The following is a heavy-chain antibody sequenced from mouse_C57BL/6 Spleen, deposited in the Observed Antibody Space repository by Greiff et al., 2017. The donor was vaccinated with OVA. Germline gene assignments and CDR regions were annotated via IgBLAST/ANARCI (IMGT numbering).Heavy chain of an antibody. D-gene: IGHD1-3*01. CDR1: GYTFTSYW. CDR3: ARFRLTY. J-gene: IGHJ3*01. CDR2: IDPSDSYT. V-gene: IGHV1-59*01. Sequence: QVQLQQPGAELVRPGTSVKLSCKASGYTFTSYWMHWVKQRPGQGLEWIGVIDPSDSYTNYNQKFKGKATLTVDTSSSTAYMQLSSLTSEDSAVYYCARFRLTYWGQGTLVTVSA.